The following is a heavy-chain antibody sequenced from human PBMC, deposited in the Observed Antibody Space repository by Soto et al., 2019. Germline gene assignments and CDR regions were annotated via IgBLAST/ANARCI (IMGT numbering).Heavy chain of an antibody. CDR1: GFTFSDYG. CDR3: AREFGQYGNYRFDP. CDR2: IWHDGNEK. D-gene: IGHD3-16*01. J-gene: IGHJ5*02. V-gene: IGHV3-33*01. Sequence: QVQLAESGGGVVQPGRSLRLSCAASGFTFSDYGMHWVRQTPGKGLEWVAVIWHDGNEKYYADSAKGRFTVSRDNSKNTLYLQMNGLRAEDTALYYCAREFGQYGNYRFDPWGQGTLVAVSS.